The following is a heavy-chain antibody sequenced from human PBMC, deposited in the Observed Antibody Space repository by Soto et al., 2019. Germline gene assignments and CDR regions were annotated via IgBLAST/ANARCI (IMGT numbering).Heavy chain of an antibody. D-gene: IGHD3-10*01. V-gene: IGHV4-4*07. CDR1: GGSISSYY. J-gene: IGHJ5*02. Sequence: QVQLQESGPGLVKPSETLSLTCTVSGGSISSYYWSWIRQPAGKGLEWIGRIYTSGSTNYNPSLKSRVTMSVDTSKNQFSLKLSSVTVADTAVYYCAREGRAVLLWFGEFGWFDPWGLGTLVTVSS. CDR3: AREGRAVLLWFGEFGWFDP. CDR2: IYTSGST.